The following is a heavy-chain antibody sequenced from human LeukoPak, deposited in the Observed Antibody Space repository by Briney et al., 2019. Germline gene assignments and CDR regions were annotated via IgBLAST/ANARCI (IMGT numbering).Heavy chain of an antibody. CDR1: GGTFSSYA. CDR2: IIPIFGTA. Sequence: GGSVKVSCQASGGTFSSYAISWVRQAPGQGLEWMGGIIPIFGTANYAQKFQGRVTITADESTSTAYMELSSLRSEDTAVYYCARARSGYCTNGVCSNFDYWGQGTLVTVSS. D-gene: IGHD2-8*01. J-gene: IGHJ4*02. CDR3: ARARSGYCTNGVCSNFDY. V-gene: IGHV1-69*13.